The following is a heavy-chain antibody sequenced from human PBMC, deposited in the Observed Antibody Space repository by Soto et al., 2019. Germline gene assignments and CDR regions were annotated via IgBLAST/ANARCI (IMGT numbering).Heavy chain of an antibody. J-gene: IGHJ4*02. CDR3: SFQESTTVTTFEY. CDR1: GFSFSNVW. V-gene: IGHV3-15*01. D-gene: IGHD4-17*01. Sequence: TGGSLRLSCAASGFSFSNVWMSWVRQAPGKGLEWVGRIKSKTDGGTTDYAAPVKGRFTISRDDSKNTLYLQMNSLKTEDTAVYYCSFQESTTVTTFEYWGQGTLVTV. CDR2: IKSKTDGGTT.